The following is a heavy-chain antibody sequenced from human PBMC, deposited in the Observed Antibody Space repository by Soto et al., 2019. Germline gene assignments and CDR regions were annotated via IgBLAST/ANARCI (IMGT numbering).Heavy chain of an antibody. CDR3: ARSWVTGKGGIDV. CDR2: INGYTGNT. V-gene: IGHV1-18*01. CDR1: GYTFTSYG. J-gene: IGHJ6*02. D-gene: IGHD3-10*01. Sequence: QVQLVQSGAEVKKPGASVKVSCKASGYTFTSYGLSWVRQAPGQGLEWMGWINGYTGNTNYAQKFQRRVTMTTDTSTNTAYLDLWNLISDDTAVYYCARSWVTGKGGIDVWGQGTTVTVSS.